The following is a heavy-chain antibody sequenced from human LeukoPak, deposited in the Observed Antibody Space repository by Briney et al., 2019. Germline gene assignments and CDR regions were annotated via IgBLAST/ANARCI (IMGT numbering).Heavy chain of an antibody. CDR3: ARDLGYYDSSGPFDI. CDR2: INPNSGGT. V-gene: IGHV1-2*02. J-gene: IGHJ3*02. CDR1: GYTFTGCY. Sequence: ASVKVSCKASGYTFTGCYMHWVRQAPGQGLEWMGWINPNSGGTNYAQKFQGRVTMTRDTSISTAYVELSRLRSDDTAVYYCARDLGYYDSSGPFDIWGQGTMVTVSS. D-gene: IGHD3-22*01.